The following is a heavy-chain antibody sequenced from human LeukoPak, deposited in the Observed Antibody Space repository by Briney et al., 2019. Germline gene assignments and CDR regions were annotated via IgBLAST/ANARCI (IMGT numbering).Heavy chain of an antibody. D-gene: IGHD3-22*01. V-gene: IGHV3-7*01. CDR2: IKKDGSEK. CDR1: GFTFSSYW. J-gene: IGHJ4*02. Sequence: GSLRLSCAASGFTFSSYWMSWVRQAPGKGLEWVANIKKDGSEKYYVDSVKGRFTISRDNAKNSLYLQMNSLRAEDTAVYYCARVIVVVITSYFDYWGQGTLVTVSS. CDR3: ARVIVVVITSYFDY.